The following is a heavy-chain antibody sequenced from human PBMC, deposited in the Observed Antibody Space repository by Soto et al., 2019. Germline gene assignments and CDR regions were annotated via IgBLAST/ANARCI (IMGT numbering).Heavy chain of an antibody. CDR3: ARLWVGATIPFDY. D-gene: IGHD1-26*01. CDR2: IYYSGST. Sequence: QLQLQESGPGLVKPSETLSLTCTVSGGSISSSSYYWGWIRQPPGKGLEWIGSIYYSGSTYYNPSLKSRVTISVHTSNNQFSLKLSSVTAADTAVYYCARLWVGATIPFDYWGQGTLVTVSS. J-gene: IGHJ4*02. V-gene: IGHV4-39*01. CDR1: GGSISSSSYY.